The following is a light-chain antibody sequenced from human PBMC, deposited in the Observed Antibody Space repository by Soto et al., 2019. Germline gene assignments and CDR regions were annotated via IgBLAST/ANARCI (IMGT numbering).Light chain of an antibody. CDR1: QSLLHSNGYNY. CDR2: SGS. CDR3: MQAGQTPRN. V-gene: IGKV2-28*01. Sequence: DIVMTQSPLSLPVTPGEPASISCRSSQSLLHSNGYNYLDWYLQKPGQSPQLLIYSGSNRASGVPDRFSGSGSDTDFTLKISRVEAEDVGTYYCMQAGQTPRNFGPGTKLEIK. J-gene: IGKJ2*01.